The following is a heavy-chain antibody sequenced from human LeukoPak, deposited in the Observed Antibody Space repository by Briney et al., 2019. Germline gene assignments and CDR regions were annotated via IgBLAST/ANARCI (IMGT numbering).Heavy chain of an antibody. CDR2: ISGSGGST. D-gene: IGHD1-26*01. J-gene: IGHJ4*02. V-gene: IGHV3-23*01. CDR1: GFTFSSYA. CDR3: AKEQVGATMPTTFDY. Sequence: GGSLRLSCAASGFTFSSYAMSWVRQAPGKGLEWVSAISGSGGSTYYADSVKGRFTISRDNSKTTLYLQMNSLRAEDPAVYYCAKEQVGATMPTTFDYWGQGTLVTVSS.